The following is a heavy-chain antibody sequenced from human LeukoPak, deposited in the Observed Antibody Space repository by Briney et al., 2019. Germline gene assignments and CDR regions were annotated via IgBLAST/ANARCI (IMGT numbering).Heavy chain of an antibody. D-gene: IGHD4-17*01. V-gene: IGHV3-30-3*01. J-gene: IGHJ6*02. CDR3: AKELYNYGDYGAEGLDV. CDR2: IAYDGSIT. Sequence: GGSLRLSCAASGFTLSSYPMHWVRHAPGKGLEWLAVIAYDGSITLYTDSVKGRFTISRDSSKNTLYLQMNSLRTEDTAVYYCAKELYNYGDYGAEGLDVGGQGTTVTVS. CDR1: GFTLSSYP.